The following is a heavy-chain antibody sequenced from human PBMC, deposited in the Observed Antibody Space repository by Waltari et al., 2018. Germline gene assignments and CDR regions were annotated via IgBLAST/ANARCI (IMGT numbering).Heavy chain of an antibody. CDR2: ISYDGSNK. V-gene: IGHV3-30*03. Sequence: QVQLVESGGGVVQPGRSLRLSCAASGFTFSSYGMHWVRQAPGKGLEWVAVISYDGSNKYYADSVKGRFTISRDNSKNTLYLQMNSLRAKDTAVYYCAANSGFDYWGQGTLVTVSS. CDR1: GFTFSSYG. J-gene: IGHJ4*02. D-gene: IGHD6-25*01. CDR3: AANSGFDY.